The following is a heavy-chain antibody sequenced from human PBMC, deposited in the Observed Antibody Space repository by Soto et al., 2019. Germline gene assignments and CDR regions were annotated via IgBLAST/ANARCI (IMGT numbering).Heavy chain of an antibody. CDR1: GGTFSSYT. D-gene: IGHD6-19*01. CDR3: ARGGEVAVAVTPDY. V-gene: IGHV1-69*02. CDR2: IIPILGIA. Sequence: QDQLVQSGAEVKKPGSSVKVSCKASGGTFSSYTISWVRQAPGQGLERMGRIIPILGIANYAQKFQGRVTITADKSTSTVYMELSSLRSEDTAVYYCARGGEVAVAVTPDYWGQGTLVTVSS. J-gene: IGHJ4*02.